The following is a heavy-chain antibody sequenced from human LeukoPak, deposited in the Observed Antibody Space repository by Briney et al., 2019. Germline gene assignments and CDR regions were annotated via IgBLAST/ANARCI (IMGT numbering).Heavy chain of an antibody. D-gene: IGHD4-23*01. J-gene: IGHJ4*02. CDR1: GXTFSNYG. CDR3: ARVPGGDYGGTSIDY. CDR2: IWYDGSNK. V-gene: IGHV3-33*01. Sequence: PGRSLRLSCAASGXTFSNYGMXWVRXAPGKGLEWVSVIWYDGSNKYYAESVKGRLTISRDNSKNTLYLQMNSLRVEDTAVYYCARVPGGDYGGTSIDYWGQGTLVTVSS.